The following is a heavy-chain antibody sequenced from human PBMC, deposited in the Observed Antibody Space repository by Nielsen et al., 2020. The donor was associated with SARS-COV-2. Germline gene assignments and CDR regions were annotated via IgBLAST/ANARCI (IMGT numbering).Heavy chain of an antibody. CDR1: GFTKSRYG. D-gene: IGHD6-13*01. J-gene: IGHJ4*02. V-gene: IGHV3-30*18. CDR3: TKGAQLGDY. CDR2: ISYDGSVK. Sequence: GESLKISCEASGFTKSRYGMHWVRQAPGKGLEWVTFISYDGSVKYYADSVKGRFTISTDLSNNTLYLQMNSLRVEDTAIYYCTKGAQLGDYWGQGTLVTVSS.